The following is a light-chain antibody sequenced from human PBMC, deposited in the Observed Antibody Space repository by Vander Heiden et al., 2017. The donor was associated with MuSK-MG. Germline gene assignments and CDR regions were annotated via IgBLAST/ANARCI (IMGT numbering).Light chain of an antibody. Sequence: EIVMTQSPATLSVSPGEGATLSCRASQSVSNNLAWYQQKPGQAPRLLISGASTRATGIPARFSGSGSGTEFTLTISSLQYEDFAVYYCQQYNNWPPYTFGQGTKLEIK. V-gene: IGKV3-15*01. J-gene: IGKJ2*01. CDR1: QSVSNN. CDR3: QQYNNWPPYT. CDR2: GAS.